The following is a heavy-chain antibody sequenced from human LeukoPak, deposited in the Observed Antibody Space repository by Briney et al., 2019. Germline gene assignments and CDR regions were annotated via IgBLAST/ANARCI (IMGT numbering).Heavy chain of an antibody. J-gene: IGHJ6*03. CDR1: GFTFSSYG. CDR3: AKGGGYEAQYYYYYLDV. CDR2: IRYDGSNK. D-gene: IGHD5-12*01. V-gene: IGHV3-30*02. Sequence: GGSLRLSCAASGFTFSSYGMYWVRQAPGKGLEWVAFIRYDGSNKYYADSVKGRFTVSRDNSKNPLYLQMKSLRAEDTAVYYCAKGGGYEAQYYYYYLDVWGKGTTVTISS.